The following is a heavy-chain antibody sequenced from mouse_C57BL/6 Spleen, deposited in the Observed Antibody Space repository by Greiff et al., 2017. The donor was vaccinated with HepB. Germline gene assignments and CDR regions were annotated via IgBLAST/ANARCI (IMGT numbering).Heavy chain of an antibody. J-gene: IGHJ3*01. V-gene: IGHV1-64*01. CDR1: GYTFTSYW. CDR3: ARGYYYGSSPAWFAY. Sequence: QVHVKQPGAELVKPGASVKLSCKASGYTFTSYWMHWVKQRPGQGLEWIGMIHPNSGSTNYNEKFKSKATLTVDKSSSTAYMQLSSLTSEDSAVYYCARGYYYGSSPAWFAYWGQGTLVTVSA. D-gene: IGHD1-1*01. CDR2: IHPNSGST.